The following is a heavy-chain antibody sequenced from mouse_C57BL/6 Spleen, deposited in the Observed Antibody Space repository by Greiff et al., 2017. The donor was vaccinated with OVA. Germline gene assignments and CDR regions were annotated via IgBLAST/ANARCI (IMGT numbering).Heavy chain of an antibody. J-gene: IGHJ3*01. CDR1: GYTFTSYW. Sequence: QVQLQQPGAELMKPGASVKMSCKASGYTFTSYWITWVKQRPGQGLEWIGDIYPGSGSTNYNEKFKSKATLTVDTSSSTAYMQLSSLTSEDSAVYYCARKGIIYDGYYPFAYWGQGTLVTVSA. D-gene: IGHD2-3*01. CDR2: IYPGSGST. CDR3: ARKGIIYDGYYPFAY. V-gene: IGHV1-55*01.